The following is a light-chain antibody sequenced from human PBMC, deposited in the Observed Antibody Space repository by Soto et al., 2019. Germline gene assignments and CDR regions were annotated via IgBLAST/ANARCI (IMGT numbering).Light chain of an antibody. CDR2: EVT. CDR3: SSYTITNTLV. CDR1: SSDVGAYDY. V-gene: IGLV2-14*01. Sequence: QSALTQPASVSGSPGQSITISCTGTSSDVGAYDYVSWFQHYPGKAPKLMIYEVTNRPSGVSDRFSGSRSGNTASLTISGLQAEDEADYDCSSYTITNTLVFGSGTQLTVL. J-gene: IGLJ6*01.